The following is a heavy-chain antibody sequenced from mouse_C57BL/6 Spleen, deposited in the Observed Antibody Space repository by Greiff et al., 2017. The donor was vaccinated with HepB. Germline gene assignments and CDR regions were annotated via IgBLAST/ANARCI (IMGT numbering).Heavy chain of an antibody. Sequence: QVQLQQPGAELVKPGASVKLSCKASGYTFTSYWMHWVKQRPGQGLEWIGMIHPNSGSTNYNEKFKSKATLTVDKSSSTAYMQLSSLTSEDSAVYYCARSNHEDGFADWGQGTLVTVSA. CDR1: GYTFTSYW. CDR3: ARSNHEDGFAD. D-gene: IGHD2-5*01. V-gene: IGHV1-64*01. J-gene: IGHJ3*01. CDR2: IHPNSGST.